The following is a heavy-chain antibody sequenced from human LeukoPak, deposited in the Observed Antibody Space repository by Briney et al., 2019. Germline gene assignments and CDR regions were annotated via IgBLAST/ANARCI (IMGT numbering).Heavy chain of an antibody. V-gene: IGHV3-53*01. CDR2: IYSGGST. Sequence: PGGSLRLSCAASGFTFTDFYMSWVRQAPGKGLEWVSVIYSGGSTYYADSVKGRFAISRDNSKNTLYLQMNSLRAEDTAVYYCARHSGKPYGMDVWGQGTTVTASS. CDR3: ARHSGKPYGMDV. D-gene: IGHD1-26*01. CDR1: GFTFTDFY. J-gene: IGHJ6*02.